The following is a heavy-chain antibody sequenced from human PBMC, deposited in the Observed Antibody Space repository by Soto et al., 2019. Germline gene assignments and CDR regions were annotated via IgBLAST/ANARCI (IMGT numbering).Heavy chain of an antibody. CDR3: AKWSRDYGSGSYYPGRY. CDR1: GVTFSTYA. J-gene: IGHJ4*02. Sequence: GSFRLSCAASGVTFSTYAMPWVRTGPGKGLEWVAVISYDGSNKYYADSVKGRFTISRDNSKNTLYLQMNSLRAEDTAVYYCAKWSRDYGSGSYYPGRYWGQGT. CDR2: ISYDGSNK. V-gene: IGHV3-30*18. D-gene: IGHD3-10*01.